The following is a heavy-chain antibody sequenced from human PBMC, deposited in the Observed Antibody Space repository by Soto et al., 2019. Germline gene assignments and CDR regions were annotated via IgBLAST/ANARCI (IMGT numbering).Heavy chain of an antibody. CDR3: AKRLTAEFDY. CDR1: GFTFTTYA. D-gene: IGHD2-2*01. V-gene: IGHV3-23*01. CDR2: LDAGGGAS. Sequence: EVQLLESGGDLVQPGGSLRLSCAASGFTFTTYAMGWVRQAPGKGLEWVSSLDAGGGASYYADSVKGRFTISIDNSESTLYLQMNSLRAEDTAVYYCAKRLTAEFDYWGQGTLVTVSS. J-gene: IGHJ4*02.